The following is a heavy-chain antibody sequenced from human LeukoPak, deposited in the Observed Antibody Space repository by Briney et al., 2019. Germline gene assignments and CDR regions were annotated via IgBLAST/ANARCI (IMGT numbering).Heavy chain of an antibody. CDR3: AKAAYIVVVVAPLDY. Sequence: GGSLRLSCAASGFTFSSYGMHWVRQAPGKGLEWVAVISYDGSNKYYADSVKGRFTISRDNSKSTLYLQMNSLRAEDTAVYYCAKAAYIVVVVAPLDYWGQGTLVTVSS. V-gene: IGHV3-30*18. D-gene: IGHD2-15*01. J-gene: IGHJ4*02. CDR1: GFTFSSYG. CDR2: ISYDGSNK.